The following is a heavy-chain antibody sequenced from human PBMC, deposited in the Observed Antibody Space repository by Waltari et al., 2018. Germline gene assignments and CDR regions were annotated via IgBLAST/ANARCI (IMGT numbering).Heavy chain of an antibody. J-gene: IGHJ4*02. D-gene: IGHD3-22*01. CDR2: IGADFDRT. CDR1: GFTFDDFA. V-gene: IGHV3-43*02. Sequence: EVQLVESGGGVVQPGGSLRLSCAASGFTFDDFAMHWVRQAPGKGLEWVSCIGADFDRTHYADSVKGRFTVSRDNSKNSLYLQMSGLKTEDTAFYYCTTEASIDYSDGSGYTFNYWGQGTLVTVSS. CDR3: TTEASIDYSDGSGYTFNY.